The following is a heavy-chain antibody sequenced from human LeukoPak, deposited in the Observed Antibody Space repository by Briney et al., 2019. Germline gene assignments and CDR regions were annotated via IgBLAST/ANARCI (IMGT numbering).Heavy chain of an antibody. D-gene: IGHD3-10*01. V-gene: IGHV3-23*01. CDR2: ISGSGGST. J-gene: IGHJ4*02. CDR3: AKDYTYYYGSGSYWDY. Sequence: GGSLRLSCAASGFTFSSYAMSWVRQAPGKGLEWVSAISGSGGSTYYADSEKGRFTISRDNSKNTLYLQMNSLRAEDTAVYYCAKDYTYYYGSGSYWDYWGQGTLVTVSS. CDR1: GFTFSSYA.